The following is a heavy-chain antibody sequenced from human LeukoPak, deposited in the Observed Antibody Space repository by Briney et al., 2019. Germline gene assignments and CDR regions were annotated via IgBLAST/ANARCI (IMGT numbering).Heavy chain of an antibody. V-gene: IGHV1-2*02. CDR2: INPNSGGT. J-gene: IGHJ6*03. CDR3: ARGRTIFGVVTTYYYYYYMDV. Sequence: ASVKVSCKASGYTFTGYYMHWVRQAPGQGLEWMGWINPNSGGTNYAQKFQGRVTMTRDTSISTAYMELSRLRSDDTAVYCCARGRTIFGVVTTYYYYYYMDVWGKGTTVTVSS. CDR1: GYTFTGYY. D-gene: IGHD3-3*01.